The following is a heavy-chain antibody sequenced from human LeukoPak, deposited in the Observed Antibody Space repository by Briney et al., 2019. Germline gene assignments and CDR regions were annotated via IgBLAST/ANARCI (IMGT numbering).Heavy chain of an antibody. Sequence: ASVKVSCKASGYXFSSYGISWVRQAPGQGLEWMGWISGYTGNTNYAQNLQGRVTMTTGTSTSTAYMELRSLRSDDTALYYCARSSWFGGRSEWRWFDPWGQGTLVTVSS. CDR3: ARSSWFGGRSEWRWFDP. D-gene: IGHD3-10*01. J-gene: IGHJ5*02. CDR1: GYXFSSYG. CDR2: ISGYTGNT. V-gene: IGHV1-18*01.